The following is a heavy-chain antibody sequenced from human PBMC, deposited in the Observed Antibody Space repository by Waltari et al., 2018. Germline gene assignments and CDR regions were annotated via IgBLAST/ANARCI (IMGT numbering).Heavy chain of an antibody. CDR3: ARGGERGI. D-gene: IGHD3-16*01. J-gene: IGHJ3*02. Sequence: VQLVEPGGGLIDPGGALSLSCAASAFTGMSNYMSWVRQAPGKGLEGVSVIYSGGSTYYADSVKGRFTISRDNSKNTLYLQMNSLRAEDTAVYYCARGGERGIWGQGTMVTVSS. CDR1: AFTGMSNY. CDR2: IYSGGST. V-gene: IGHV3-53*01.